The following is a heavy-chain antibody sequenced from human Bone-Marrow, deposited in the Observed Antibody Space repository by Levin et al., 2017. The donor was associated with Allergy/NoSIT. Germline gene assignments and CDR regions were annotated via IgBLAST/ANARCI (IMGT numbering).Heavy chain of an antibody. CDR2: IYTSGST. J-gene: IGHJ3*02. D-gene: IGHD3-10*01. Sequence: PSETLSLTCTVSGGSISGGSYYWSWIRQPAGKGLEWIGRIYTSGSTDYNPSLKSRIMISLDASKNQVSLNLSSVTAADTAVYYCARIIWFGSAFDIWGQGTMVTVSS. CDR3: ARIIWFGSAFDI. V-gene: IGHV4-61*02. CDR1: GGSISGGSYY.